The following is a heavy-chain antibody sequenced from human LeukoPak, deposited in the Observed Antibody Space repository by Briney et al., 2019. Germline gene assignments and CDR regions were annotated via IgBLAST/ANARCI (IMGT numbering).Heavy chain of an antibody. Sequence: GGSLRLSCAASEFTFSSYWMSWVRQAPGKGLEWVATIKKDGSEIYYVDSVKGRFTISRDNAKHSLYLQTNTLRGDDTAVYYCARRRSGDQTYPRYGMDVWGQGTTVTVSS. CDR2: IKKDGSEI. V-gene: IGHV3-7*01. J-gene: IGHJ6*02. CDR3: ARRRSGDQTYPRYGMDV. D-gene: IGHD2-2*02. CDR1: EFTFSSYW.